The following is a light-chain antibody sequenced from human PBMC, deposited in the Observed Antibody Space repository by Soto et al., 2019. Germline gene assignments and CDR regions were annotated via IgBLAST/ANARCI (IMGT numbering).Light chain of an antibody. V-gene: IGLV2-14*03. CDR1: SSDVGGYNY. Sequence: QSALTQPASVSGSPGQSITISCTGTSSDVGGYNYVSWYQHHPGEVPQLMIYDVSNRPSGVSNRFSGSKSGNTASLTISGLQAEDEADYYCYSYTSSNTYVFGTGTKVTVL. CDR3: YSYTSSNTYV. J-gene: IGLJ1*01. CDR2: DVS.